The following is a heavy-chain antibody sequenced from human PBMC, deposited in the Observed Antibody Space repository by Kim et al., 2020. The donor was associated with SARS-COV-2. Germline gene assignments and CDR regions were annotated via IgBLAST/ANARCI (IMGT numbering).Heavy chain of an antibody. CDR1: GASITTGDYY. Sequence: SETLSLTCTVSGASITTGDYYWSWIRQSPGKGLEWIGYIYYSVATSYNPSLKSRVTISVDTSKNQLSLKLSSVTATDTAVYYCARDMVGPGGYWGQGTLVTVSS. V-gene: IGHV4-30-4*01. D-gene: IGHD1-26*01. CDR3: ARDMVGPGGY. J-gene: IGHJ4*02. CDR2: IYYSVAT.